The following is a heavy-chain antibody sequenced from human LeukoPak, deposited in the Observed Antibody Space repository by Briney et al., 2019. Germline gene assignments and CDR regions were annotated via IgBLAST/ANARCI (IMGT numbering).Heavy chain of an antibody. CDR3: AASAGPINF. CDR1: GLTFCSFA. J-gene: IGHJ4*02. V-gene: IGHV3-23*01. D-gene: IGHD3-10*01. CDR2: ISGSGGST. Sequence: TGGSLRLSCAASGLTFCSFAMRWVRQAPGKGLEWVSAISGSGGSTYYADSVKGRFTISRDNSKNTLYLQMNSLRAEDTAVYYCAASAGPINFWGQGTLVTVSS.